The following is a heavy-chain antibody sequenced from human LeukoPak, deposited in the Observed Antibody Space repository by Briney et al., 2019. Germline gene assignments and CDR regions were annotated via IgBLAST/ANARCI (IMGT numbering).Heavy chain of an antibody. V-gene: IGHV3-23*01. CDR2: ISGSGGST. CDR3: AKAPVRGSGSYHGNWFDP. Sequence: GGSLRLSCAASGFTFSIYAMTWVRQAPGKGLEWVSAISGSGGSTYYADSVKGRFTISRDNSKNTLYLQMNSLRAEDTAVYYCAKAPVRGSGSYHGNWFDPWGQGTLVTVSS. J-gene: IGHJ5*02. D-gene: IGHD1-26*01. CDR1: GFTFSIYA.